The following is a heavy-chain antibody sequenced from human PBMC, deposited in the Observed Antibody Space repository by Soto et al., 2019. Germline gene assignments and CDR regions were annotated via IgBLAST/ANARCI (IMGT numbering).Heavy chain of an antibody. CDR3: ARQIAAAGTYYYGMDV. CDR1: GFTLSSYG. CDR2: IWYDGSNK. J-gene: IGHJ6*02. V-gene: IGHV3-33*01. D-gene: IGHD6-13*01. Sequence: LRLSCAASGFTLSSYGMHWVRQAPGKGLEWVAVIWYDGSNKYYADSVKGRFTISRDNSKNTLYLQMNSLRAEDTAVYYCARQIAAAGTYYYGMDVWGQGTTVTVSS.